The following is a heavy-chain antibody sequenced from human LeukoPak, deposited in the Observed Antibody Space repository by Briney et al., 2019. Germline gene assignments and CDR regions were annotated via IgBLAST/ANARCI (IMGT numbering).Heavy chain of an antibody. CDR3: ARHAPSTVTTWWDY. CDR2: IFYSGTT. Sequence: SETLSLTCTVSGGSMSRSSSYWGWIRQPPGKEREWIGSIFYSGTTYYNPSLKSRVTISVDTSKNQFSLKLTSVTAADTAVYYCARHAPSTVTTWWDYWGQGTLVTVSS. CDR1: GGSMSRSSSY. D-gene: IGHD4-17*01. J-gene: IGHJ4*02. V-gene: IGHV4-39*01.